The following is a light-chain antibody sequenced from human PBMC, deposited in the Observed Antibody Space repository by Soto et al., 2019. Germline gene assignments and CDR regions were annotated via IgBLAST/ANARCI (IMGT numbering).Light chain of an antibody. CDR3: QTYNSVPLT. CDR2: AAS. CDR1: QGISNY. Sequence: DIQMTQSPSSLSASVGDGVTITCRASQGISNYLAWYQQKPGKVPKLLLYAASTLHSGVPSRFSGSGSGTDFTLTISTLQHEDVATYYCQTYNSVPLTFGGGTTVEIK. V-gene: IGKV1-27*01. J-gene: IGKJ4*01.